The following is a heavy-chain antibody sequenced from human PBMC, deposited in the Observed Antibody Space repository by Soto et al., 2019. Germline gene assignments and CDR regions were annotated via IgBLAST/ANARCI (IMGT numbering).Heavy chain of an antibody. J-gene: IGHJ5*02. V-gene: IGHV5-10-1*01. CDR1: GYSFTSYW. D-gene: IGHD2-8*01. CDR2: IDPTDSYT. Sequence: GESLKISFKGSGYSFTSYWINWVRQMPGKGLEWMGRIDPTDSYTNYSPSFQGHVTISADKSISTAYLQWSSLKASDTAMYYCARQDRYCTNGVCYTEWFDPWGQGTLVTVSS. CDR3: ARQDRYCTNGVCYTEWFDP.